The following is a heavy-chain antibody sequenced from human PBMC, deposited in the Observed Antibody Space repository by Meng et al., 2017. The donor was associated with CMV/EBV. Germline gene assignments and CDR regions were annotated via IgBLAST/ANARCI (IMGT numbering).Heavy chain of an antibody. CDR3: ARVITIDDAFDI. V-gene: IGHV1-2*02. Sequence: ASVKVSCKASGYTFTGYYMHWVRQAPGQGLEWMGWINPNSGGTNYAQKFQGRVTMTRDTSISTAYMELSRLRSDDTAAYYCARVITIDDAFDIWGQGTMVTVSS. J-gene: IGHJ3*02. D-gene: IGHD3-10*01. CDR1: GYTFTGYY. CDR2: INPNSGGT.